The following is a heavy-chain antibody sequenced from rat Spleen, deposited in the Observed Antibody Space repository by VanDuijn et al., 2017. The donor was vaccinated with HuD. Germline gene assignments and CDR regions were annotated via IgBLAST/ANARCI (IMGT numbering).Heavy chain of an antibody. CDR3: ARSPYTYYGYNYFDY. CDR1: GFIFSDHY. V-gene: IGHV5-22*01. CDR2: INYDGSST. D-gene: IGHD1-9*01. Sequence: EVQLVESGGGLVQPGRSLKLSCAASGFIFSDHYVAWVRQAPTKGLEWVATINYDGSSTFYRDSVRDRFTISRDNAKSTLYLQMNSLRSEDTATYYCARSPYTYYGYNYFDYWGQGVMVTVPS. J-gene: IGHJ2*01.